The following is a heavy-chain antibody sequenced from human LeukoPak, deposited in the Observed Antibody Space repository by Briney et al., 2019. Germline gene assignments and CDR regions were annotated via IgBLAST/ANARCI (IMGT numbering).Heavy chain of an antibody. CDR2: INAGNGNT. Sequence: ASVKVSCKASGYTFTSYAMHWVRQAPGQRLEWMGWINAGNGNTKYSQKFQGRVTITRDTSASTAYMELSSLRSEDTAVYYCAREAQEGPLEYYFGYWGQGTLVTVSS. CDR3: AREAQEGPLEYYFGY. J-gene: IGHJ4*02. V-gene: IGHV1-3*01. D-gene: IGHD1-1*01. CDR1: GYTFTSYA.